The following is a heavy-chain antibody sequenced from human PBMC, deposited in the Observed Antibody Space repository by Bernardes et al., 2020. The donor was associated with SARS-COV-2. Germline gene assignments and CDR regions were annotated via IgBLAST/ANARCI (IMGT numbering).Heavy chain of an antibody. Sequence: SDTLTSTCTVSGDSIRSTSYYWGWIRQPPGKGLEWIGSIHYSGRTYYNPSVKSRVTVSVDTSKNQFSLRLSSVTAADTAVYYCARSGKHYSHYWGQGTLVTVSS. CDR2: IHYSGRT. J-gene: IGHJ4*02. D-gene: IGHD1-26*01. V-gene: IGHV4-39*01. CDR1: GDSIRSTSYY. CDR3: ARSGKHYSHY.